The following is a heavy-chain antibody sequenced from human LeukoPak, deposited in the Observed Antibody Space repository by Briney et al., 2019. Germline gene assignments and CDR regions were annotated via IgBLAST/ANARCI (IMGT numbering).Heavy chain of an antibody. J-gene: IGHJ6*03. V-gene: IGHV3-30*02. Sequence: TGGSLRLSCAASGFTFSSYDMHWVRQTPGKGLEWMTFIRYNRNNKYYADSVKGRFTISRDNSKNTLYLQMNSLRAEDTAVYYCAKSPHPGYSYGLESYYYYYMDVWGKGTGVTISS. D-gene: IGHD5-18*01. CDR3: AKSPHPGYSYGLESYYYYYMDV. CDR2: IRYNRNNK. CDR1: GFTFSSYD.